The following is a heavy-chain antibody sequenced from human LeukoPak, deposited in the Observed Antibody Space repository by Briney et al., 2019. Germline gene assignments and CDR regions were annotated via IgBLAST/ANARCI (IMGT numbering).Heavy chain of an antibody. CDR1: GGSFSGYY. CDR3: ARGDRTVTATNFDY. V-gene: IGHV4-34*01. Sequence: SETLSLTCAVYGGSFSGYYWSWIRQPPGKGLEWIGEINHSGSTNYSPSLKSRVTISVDTSKNQFSLKLSTVTAADTAVYYCARGDRTVTATNFDYWGQETLVTVSS. J-gene: IGHJ4*02. D-gene: IGHD4-17*01. CDR2: INHSGST.